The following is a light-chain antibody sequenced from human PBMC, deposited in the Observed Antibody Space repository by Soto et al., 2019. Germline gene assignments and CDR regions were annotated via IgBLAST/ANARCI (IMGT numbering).Light chain of an antibody. CDR2: EVS. Sequence: QSALTQPASVSGSPGQSMTISCTGASSDVGDYKYVSWFQQHPGKAPKLMIYEVSNRPSGVSNRFSGSKSGNTASLTISGLQAEDEADYYCSSYTSSSTYVFGTGTKVTAL. CDR3: SSYTSSSTYV. CDR1: SSDVGDYKY. J-gene: IGLJ1*01. V-gene: IGLV2-14*01.